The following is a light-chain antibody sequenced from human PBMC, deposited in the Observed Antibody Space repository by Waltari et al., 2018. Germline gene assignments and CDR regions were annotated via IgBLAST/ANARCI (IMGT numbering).Light chain of an antibody. CDR2: RAS. J-gene: IGKJ1*01. Sequence: EIVLTQSPGTASLSPGERATLSCRSSQSVGSSSLARYQQNPGQAPRLVIYRASTRATGIPDRFSGSGSGTDFSLTISRLEPEDFAVYYCQQHGTLPATFGQGTKVEIK. V-gene: IGKV3-20*01. CDR3: QQHGTLPAT. CDR1: QSVGSSS.